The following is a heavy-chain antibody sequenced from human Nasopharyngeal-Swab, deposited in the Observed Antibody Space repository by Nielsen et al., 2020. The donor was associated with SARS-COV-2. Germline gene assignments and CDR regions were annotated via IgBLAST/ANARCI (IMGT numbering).Heavy chain of an antibody. J-gene: IGHJ3*02. CDR2: IYYSGST. CDR3: AGTYYDFWSGPSGAFDI. D-gene: IGHD3-3*01. V-gene: IGHV4-39*01. Sequence: WMRQPPGKGLEWIGSIYYSGSTYYNPSLKSRVTISVDTSKNQFSLKLSSVTAADTAVYYCAGTYYDFWSGPSGAFDIWGQGTMVTVSS.